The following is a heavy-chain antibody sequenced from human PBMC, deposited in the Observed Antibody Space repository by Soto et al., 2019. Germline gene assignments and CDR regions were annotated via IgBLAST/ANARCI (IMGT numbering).Heavy chain of an antibody. CDR3: ARDLDYDFWSGYYPLYYYYYMDV. Sequence: VQLVESGGGLVKPGGSLRLSCAASGFTFSSYSMNWVRQAPGKGLERVSSIRSSSSYIYYADSVKGRFTISGDNARNSLYLQMNSLRAEDTAVYYCARDLDYDFWSGYYPLYYYYYMDVWGKGTTVTVSS. V-gene: IGHV3-21*01. CDR2: IRSSSSYI. D-gene: IGHD3-3*01. CDR1: GFTFSSYS. J-gene: IGHJ6*03.